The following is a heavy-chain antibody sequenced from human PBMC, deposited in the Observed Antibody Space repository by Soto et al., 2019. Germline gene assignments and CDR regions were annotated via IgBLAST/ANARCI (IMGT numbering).Heavy chain of an antibody. CDR3: ATDFWSDYC. Sequence: PGGSLRLSCAASGFTFSSYEMNWVRQAPGRGLEWVSYISGSSSMIYYADSVKGRFTISRDNAKNSLYLQMNSLRAEDTAVYYCATDFWSDYCWGQGTPVTVS. CDR2: ISGSSSMI. CDR1: GFTFSSYE. V-gene: IGHV3-48*03. J-gene: IGHJ4*02. D-gene: IGHD3-3*01.